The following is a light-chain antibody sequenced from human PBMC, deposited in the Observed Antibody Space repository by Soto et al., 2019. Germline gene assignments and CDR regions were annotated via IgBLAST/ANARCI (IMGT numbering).Light chain of an antibody. V-gene: IGKV3-11*01. J-gene: IGKJ2*02. CDR3: QQRSNWPRGT. CDR1: QSVSSY. Sequence: EIVLTQSPATLSLSPGERATLSCRASQSVSSYLAWYQQKPGQAPKLLIYDASNRATGIPARFSGSGSGTDFTLTISCLDPEDFAVYYCQQRSNWPRGTFGQGTKVDIK. CDR2: DAS.